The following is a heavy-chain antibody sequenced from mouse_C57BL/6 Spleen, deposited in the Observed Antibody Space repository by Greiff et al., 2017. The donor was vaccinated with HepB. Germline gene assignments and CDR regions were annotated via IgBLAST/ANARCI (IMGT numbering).Heavy chain of an antibody. Sequence: QVQLQQPGAELVKPGASVKLSCKASGYTFTSYWMHWVKQRPGQGLEWIGMIHPNSGSTNYNEKFKGKSTLTVDKSSSTAYMQLSSLTSEDSAVYYCARWDGYHYFDYWGQGTTLTVSS. D-gene: IGHD2-3*01. CDR3: ARWDGYHYFDY. CDR1: GYTFTSYW. CDR2: IHPNSGST. V-gene: IGHV1-64*01. J-gene: IGHJ2*01.